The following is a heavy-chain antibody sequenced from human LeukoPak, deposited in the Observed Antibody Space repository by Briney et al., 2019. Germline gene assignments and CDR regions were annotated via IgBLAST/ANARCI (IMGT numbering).Heavy chain of an antibody. V-gene: IGHV1-2*04. D-gene: IGHD3-10*01. CDR2: INPNSGGT. J-gene: IGHJ6*02. Sequence: ASVKVSCKASGYTFTGYYMHWVRQAPGQGLEWMGWINPNSGGTNYAQKFQGWVTMTRDTSISTAYMELSRLRSDDTAVYYCARGGPTMVRGRDYYYGMDVWGQGTTVTVSS. CDR3: ARGGPTMVRGRDYYYGMDV. CDR1: GYTFTGYY.